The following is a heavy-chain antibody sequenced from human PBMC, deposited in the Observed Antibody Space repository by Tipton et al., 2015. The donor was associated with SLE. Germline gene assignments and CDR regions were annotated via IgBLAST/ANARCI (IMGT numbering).Heavy chain of an antibody. J-gene: IGHJ4*02. V-gene: IGHV4-39*07. CDR3: VRLRSKVLIDY. D-gene: IGHD2-8*01. CDR1: GDSISSSTYS. Sequence: TLSLTCLVSGDSISSSTYSWAWIRQPPGKGLEWIGSVSYDGNTHRNPSLKSRITISLDTSKNQFSLEVRSVTAADTAVYYCVRLRSKVLIDYWGQGTLVTVSS. CDR2: VSYDGNT.